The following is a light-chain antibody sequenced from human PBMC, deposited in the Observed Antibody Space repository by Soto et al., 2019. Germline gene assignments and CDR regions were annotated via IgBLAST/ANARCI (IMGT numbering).Light chain of an antibody. J-gene: IGKJ5*01. CDR3: QQYGDLPLT. Sequence: DVQMTQSPSSLSASVGDRVTITCQASQDISKHLSWYQQKPGKAPNLLICDASTLETGVPSRFSGSGSGTEFTFTISSLQPEDFATYYCQQYGDLPLTFGQGTRPEI. CDR1: QDISKH. V-gene: IGKV1-33*01. CDR2: DAS.